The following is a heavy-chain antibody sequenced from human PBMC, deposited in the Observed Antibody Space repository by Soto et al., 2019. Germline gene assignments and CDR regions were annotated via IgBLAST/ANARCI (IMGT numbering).Heavy chain of an antibody. CDR1: GFTFSSYW. CDR2: INSDGSTT. Sequence: EVQLVESGGGLVQPGGSLRLSCTASGFTFSSYWMHWVRQAPGKGLVWVSHINSDGSTTNYADSVKGRFTSSRDNAKNTLYLQMNSLRAEDTAVYYCAKDRSSGAYNWFDPWGQGILVTVSS. CDR3: AKDRSSGAYNWFDP. J-gene: IGHJ5*02. V-gene: IGHV3-74*01. D-gene: IGHD6-19*01.